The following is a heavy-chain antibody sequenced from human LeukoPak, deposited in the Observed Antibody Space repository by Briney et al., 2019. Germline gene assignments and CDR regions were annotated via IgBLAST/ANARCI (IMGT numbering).Heavy chain of an antibody. CDR3: ARESGGAY. CDR1: GFTFTSYG. V-gene: IGHV3-30*02. J-gene: IGHJ4*02. D-gene: IGHD3-16*01. CDR2: IRYDGGNK. Sequence: AGGSLRLSCAASGFTFTSYGMHWVRQAPGKGLEWVAFIRYDGGNKHYADSVKGRFTISRDNSKNTLYLQMNSLRAEDTAVYYCARESGGAYWGQGTLVTVSS.